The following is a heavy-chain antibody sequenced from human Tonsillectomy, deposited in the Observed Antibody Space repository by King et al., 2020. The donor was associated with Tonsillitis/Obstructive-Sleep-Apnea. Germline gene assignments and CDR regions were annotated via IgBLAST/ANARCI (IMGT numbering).Heavy chain of an antibody. V-gene: IGHV3-21*01. CDR3: ARDPTVVVVAATPYFNY. D-gene: IGHD2-15*01. J-gene: IGHJ4*02. CDR2: ISSSGSYI. Sequence: VQLVESGGGLVKPGGSLRLSCAASGFTFSSYSMNWVRQAPGKGLEWVSSISSSGSYIHYADSVKGRFTISRDTAKNSLYLQMNSLRAADTAVYYCARDPTVVVVAATPYFNYWGQGTLVTVSS. CDR1: GFTFSSYS.